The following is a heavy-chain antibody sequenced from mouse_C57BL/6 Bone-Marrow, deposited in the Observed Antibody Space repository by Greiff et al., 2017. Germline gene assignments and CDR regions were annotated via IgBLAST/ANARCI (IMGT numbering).Heavy chain of an antibody. CDR1: GYTFTDYN. D-gene: IGHD3-2*02. Sequence: EVKLQESGPELVKPGASVKIPCKASGYTFTDYNMDWVKQSHGKSLEWIGDINPNNGGTIYNQKFKGKATLTVDKSSSTAYMELRSLTSEDTAVYYCARKGSSGYVNYFDYWGQGTTLTVSS. J-gene: IGHJ2*01. CDR2: INPNNGGT. CDR3: ARKGSSGYVNYFDY. V-gene: IGHV1-18*01.